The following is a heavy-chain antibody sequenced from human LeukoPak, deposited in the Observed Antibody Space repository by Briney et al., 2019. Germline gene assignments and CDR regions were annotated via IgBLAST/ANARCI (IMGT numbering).Heavy chain of an antibody. CDR1: GFTFSSFD. V-gene: IGHV3-21*01. CDR3: ARADCSGSTCYLRRSWFDP. CDR2: ISTSSRYI. J-gene: IGHJ5*02. Sequence: GGSLRLSCAASGFTFSSFDMNWVRQAPGKGLEWVSSISTSSRYIYYRDSVKGRFTISGDDAKNSLYLQMNSLRVEDTAVYYCARADCSGSTCYLRRSWFDPWGQGTLVTVSS. D-gene: IGHD2-2*01.